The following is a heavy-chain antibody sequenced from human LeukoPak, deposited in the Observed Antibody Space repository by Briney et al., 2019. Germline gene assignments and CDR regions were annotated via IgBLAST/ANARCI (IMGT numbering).Heavy chain of an antibody. V-gene: IGHV4-4*07. CDR1: GGSISSYY. CDR2: IYTSGST. D-gene: IGHD6-19*01. Sequence: SETLSLTCTVSGGSISSYYWSWIRQPAGKGLEWIGRIYTSGSTNYNPSLKSRVTMSVDTSKNQFSLKLSSVTAADTAVNYCARVRAVAAHYYFDYWGQGTLVTVSS. CDR3: ARVRAVAAHYYFDY. J-gene: IGHJ4*02.